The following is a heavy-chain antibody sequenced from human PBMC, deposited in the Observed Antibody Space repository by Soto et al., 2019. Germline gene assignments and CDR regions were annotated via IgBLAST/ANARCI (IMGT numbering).Heavy chain of an antibody. CDR3: AKNPGYYYDSTGYHFDY. J-gene: IGHJ4*02. CDR2: ISWNSGSI. Sequence: GGSLRLSCAASGFTFDDYAMHWVRQAPGKGLEWVSGISWNSGSIGYADSVKGRFTISRDNAKNSLYLQMNSLRVEDTAVYYCAKNPGYYYDSTGYHFDYWGQGTLVTVSS. V-gene: IGHV3-9*01. CDR1: GFTFDDYA. D-gene: IGHD3-22*01.